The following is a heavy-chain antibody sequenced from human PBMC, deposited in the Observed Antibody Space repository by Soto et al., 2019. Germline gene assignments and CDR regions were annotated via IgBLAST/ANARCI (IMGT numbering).Heavy chain of an antibody. J-gene: IGHJ4*02. CDR2: IYYSGST. CDR1: GGSISSYY. Sequence: PSETLSLTCTVSGGSISSYYWSWIRQPPGKGLEWIGYIYYSGSTNYNPSLKSRVTISVDTSKNQFSLKLSSVTAADTAVYYCAREGCSGGSCYSSLFDYWGQGTLVTVSS. D-gene: IGHD2-15*01. CDR3: AREGCSGGSCYSSLFDY. V-gene: IGHV4-59*01.